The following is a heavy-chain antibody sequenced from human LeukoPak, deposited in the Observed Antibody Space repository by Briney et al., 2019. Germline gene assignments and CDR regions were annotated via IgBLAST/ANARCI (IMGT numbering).Heavy chain of an antibody. CDR2: IIPILGIA. CDR3: ARGTYNWNNRYYYYGMDV. CDR1: GGTFSSYA. V-gene: IGHV1-69*04. J-gene: IGHJ6*02. D-gene: IGHD1-1*01. Sequence: ASVKVSCKASGGTFSSYAISWVRQAPGQGLEWMGRIIPILGIANYAQKFQGRVTITADKSTSTAYMELSSLRSEDTAVYYCARGTYNWNNRYYYYGMDVWGQGTTVTVSS.